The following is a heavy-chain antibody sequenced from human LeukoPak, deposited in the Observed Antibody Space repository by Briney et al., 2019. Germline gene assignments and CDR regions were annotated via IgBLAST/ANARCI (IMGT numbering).Heavy chain of an antibody. D-gene: IGHD6-6*01. CDR3: ARASRPSNSWFDP. J-gene: IGHJ5*02. CDR2: IHERGST. V-gene: IGHV4-38-2*01. Sequence: SETLSLTCGVSGHSFSSDSFWGWIRQPPGQGLEWIGSIHERGSTFYNPSLKSRVTISIDTSKNQFSLNVNSVTAADTAVYYCARASRPSNSWFDPWGQGTVVTVSS. CDR1: GHSFSSDSF.